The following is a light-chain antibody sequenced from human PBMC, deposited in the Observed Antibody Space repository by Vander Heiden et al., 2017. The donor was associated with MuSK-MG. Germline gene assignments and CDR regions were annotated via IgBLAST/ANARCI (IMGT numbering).Light chain of an antibody. J-gene: IGLJ2*01. Sequence: QSALTQPASVSGSPGQSITISCTGTSSDVGGYNYVSWYQQHPGKAPKLIIYDVSSRPSGVSNHFSGSKSGNTASLTISGLQAEDEADYYCGSYTISSTSVILGGGTKLTVL. CDR2: DVS. CDR1: SSDVGGYNY. CDR3: GSYTISSTSVI. V-gene: IGLV2-14*01.